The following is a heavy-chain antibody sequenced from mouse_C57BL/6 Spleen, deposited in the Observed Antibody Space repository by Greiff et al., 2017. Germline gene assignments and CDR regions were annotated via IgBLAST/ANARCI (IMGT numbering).Heavy chain of an antibody. CDR2: IDPSDSET. CDR1: GYTFTSYW. CDR3: ARRDDGYLFDY. D-gene: IGHD2-3*01. V-gene: IGHV1-52*01. Sequence: QVQLQQPGAELVRPGSSVKLSCKASGYTFTSYWMHWVKQRPIQGLEWIGNIDPSDSETHYNQKFKDKATLTVDKSSSTAYMQLSSLTSEDSAVYYCARRDDGYLFDYWGQGTTLTVSS. J-gene: IGHJ2*01.